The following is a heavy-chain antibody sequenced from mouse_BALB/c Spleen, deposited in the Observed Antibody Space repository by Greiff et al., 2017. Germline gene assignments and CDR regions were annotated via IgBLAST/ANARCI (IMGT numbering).Heavy chain of an antibody. D-gene: IGHD2-10*02. CDR2: IYPGDGDT. Sequence: QVQLQQSGAELVRPGSSVKISCKASGYAFSSYWMNWVKQRPGQGLEWIGQIYPGDGDTNYNGKFKGKATLTADKSSSTAYMQLSSLTSEDSAVYFSARKYGTVFDYWGQGTTLTVSS. CDR3: ARKYGTVFDY. CDR1: GYAFSSYW. V-gene: IGHV1-80*01. J-gene: IGHJ2*01.